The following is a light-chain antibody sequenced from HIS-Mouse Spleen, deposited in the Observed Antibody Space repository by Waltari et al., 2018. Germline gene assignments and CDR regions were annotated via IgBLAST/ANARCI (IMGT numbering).Light chain of an antibody. CDR2: LGS. CDR1: QSLLHSNGYNY. J-gene: IGKJ2*01. CDR3: MQALQTPYT. Sequence: DIVMTQSPLSLPVTPGEPASISCRSSQSLLHSNGYNYLDWDLQKPGQSPQLLIYLGSNRASGVPDRFSGSGSGTDFTLKISRVEAEDVGVYYCMQALQTPYTFGQGTKLEIK. V-gene: IGKV2-28*01.